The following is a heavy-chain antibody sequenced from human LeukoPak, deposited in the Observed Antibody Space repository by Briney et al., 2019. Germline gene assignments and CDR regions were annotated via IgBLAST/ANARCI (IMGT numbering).Heavy chain of an antibody. J-gene: IGHJ4*02. Sequence: ASVKVSCKASGYTFTGYYMHWVRQAPGQGLEWMGWINPNSGGTNYAQKFQGRVTMTRDMSISTAYMELSRLTSDDTAIYYCARKDYFDYWGQGTLVTVSS. CDR1: GYTFTGYY. V-gene: IGHV1-2*02. CDR2: INPNSGGT. CDR3: ARKDYFDY.